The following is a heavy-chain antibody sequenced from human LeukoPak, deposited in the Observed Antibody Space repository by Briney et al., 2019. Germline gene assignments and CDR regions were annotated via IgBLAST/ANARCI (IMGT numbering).Heavy chain of an antibody. CDR3: ARDSSGHHYYYYYMDV. J-gene: IGHJ6*03. CDR1: GFTFSSYS. CDR2: ISSTSNYI. V-gene: IGHV3-21*01. D-gene: IGHD3-22*01. Sequence: AGGSLRLSCAASGFTFSSYSMNWVRQAPGKGLEWVSSISSTSNYIYYADSVKGRFTISRDNAKNSLYLQMNSLRAEDTAVYYCARDSSGHHYYYYYMDVWGKGTTVTVSS.